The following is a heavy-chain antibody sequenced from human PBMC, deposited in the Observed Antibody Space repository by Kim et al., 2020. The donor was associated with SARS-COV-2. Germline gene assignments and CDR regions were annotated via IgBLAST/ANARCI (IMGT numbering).Heavy chain of an antibody. CDR3: ARDADVSEMYWYFDL. CDR1: GFRISHFG. CDR2: FLANGVKK. J-gene: IGHJ2*01. Sequence: GGSLRLSCTASGFRISHFGINWVRQAPGKGLEWVADFLANGVKKYYADSVQGRFTISRDSSENTVYLQMNSLRAEDTAVYFCARDADVSEMYWYFDLWGRGPQVPVPS. D-gene: IGHD3-10*01. V-gene: IGHV3-33*01.